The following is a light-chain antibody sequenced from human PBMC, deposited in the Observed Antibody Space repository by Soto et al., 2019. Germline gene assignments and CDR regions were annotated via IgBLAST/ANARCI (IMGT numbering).Light chain of an antibody. V-gene: IGKV3-15*01. CDR3: QQYNDWPSNT. CDR1: QSVSTN. Sequence: EIEMTQSPATLPVSPGERATLSCRASQSVSTNLAWYQQKPGQAPRLLIYGASTRAPSFLARFTASGSGAEFTLTIRSLQSEDFAVYYCQQYNDWPSNTFGQGTKLAIK. J-gene: IGKJ2*01. CDR2: GAS.